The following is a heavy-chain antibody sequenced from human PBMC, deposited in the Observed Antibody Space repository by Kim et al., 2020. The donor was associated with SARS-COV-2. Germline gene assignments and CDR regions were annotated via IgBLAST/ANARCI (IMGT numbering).Heavy chain of an antibody. CDR3: AFSQYQGCFAH. V-gene: IGHV6-1*01. D-gene: IGHD3-16*01. CDR2: KWIN. Sequence: KWINEYAVSVKSRMTIKPDTSKHQFSLQLNSVTPEDTAVYYCAFSQYQGCFAHWGQGTLVIVSS. J-gene: IGHJ1*01.